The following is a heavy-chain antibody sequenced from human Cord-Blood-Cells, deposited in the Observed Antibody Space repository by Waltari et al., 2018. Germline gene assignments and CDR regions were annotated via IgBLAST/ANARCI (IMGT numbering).Heavy chain of an antibody. CDR1: GGSFSGYS. Sequence: QVQLQPWGAGLLTPSATLSLTSAVYGGSFSGYSWSWIRQPPGKGLEWIGEINHSGSTNYNPSLKSRVTISVDTSKNQFSLKLSSVTAADTAVYYCARLIRQLVDYWGQGTLVTVSS. J-gene: IGHJ4*02. CDR3: ARLIRQLVDY. CDR2: INHSGST. D-gene: IGHD6-6*01. V-gene: IGHV4-34*01.